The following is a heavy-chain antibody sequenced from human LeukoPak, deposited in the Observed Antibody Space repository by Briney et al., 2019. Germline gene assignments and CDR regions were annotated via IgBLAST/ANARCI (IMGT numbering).Heavy chain of an antibody. Sequence: GESLKISCQFSGDNFIDFWIGWVRQMPGKGLEWMGIIYPRNSDTQYSPSFQGQVTISADKSINTAYLQWSSLRASDSAMYFCARRGYITSGPLVYWGQGILVTVSS. D-gene: IGHD3-10*01. V-gene: IGHV5-51*01. CDR2: IYPRNSDT. CDR1: GDNFIDFW. J-gene: IGHJ4*02. CDR3: ARRGYITSGPLVY.